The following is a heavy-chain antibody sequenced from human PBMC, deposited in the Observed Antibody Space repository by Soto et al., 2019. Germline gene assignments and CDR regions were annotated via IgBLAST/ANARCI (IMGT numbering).Heavy chain of an antibody. Sequence: SETLSLTCTVSGGSIRSYYWSWIRQPPGKGLQWIGYIYYSGSTNYNPSLKSRVTISVDTSKNQFSLKLSSVTAADTAVYYCARRYGGAFDIWGQGTMVTVS. D-gene: IGHD3-10*01. CDR2: IYYSGST. CDR3: ARRYGGAFDI. CDR1: GGSIRSYY. J-gene: IGHJ3*02. V-gene: IGHV4-59*08.